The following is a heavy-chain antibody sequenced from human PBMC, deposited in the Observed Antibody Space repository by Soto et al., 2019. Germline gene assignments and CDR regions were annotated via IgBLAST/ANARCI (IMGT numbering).Heavy chain of an antibody. CDR3: ARYASLVSTRTSIDY. D-gene: IGHD2-2*01. CDR1: GGSVNSGGFY. V-gene: IGHV4-39*01. Sequence: QLQLQESGPGLVKPSETLSLTCSVSGGSVNSGGFYWGWIRQRPGMGLEWIGSMYYSGSAYYSPSVKSRLTVSLDTSKNQLSLKLTSMTAADTAVYFCARYASLVSTRTSIDYWGQGTLVIVSS. J-gene: IGHJ4*02. CDR2: MYYSGSA.